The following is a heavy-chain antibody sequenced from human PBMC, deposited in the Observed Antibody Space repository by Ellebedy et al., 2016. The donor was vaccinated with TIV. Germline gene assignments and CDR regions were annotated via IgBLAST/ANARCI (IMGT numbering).Heavy chain of an antibody. J-gene: IGHJ4*02. CDR2: ISGSGDYT. V-gene: IGHV3-23*01. CDR3: AKDLTSGDGYWVFDS. D-gene: IGHD2-21*02. Sequence: GESLKISCAASGISLRSYAMSWVRQAPGKGLEWVSVISGSGDYTNYADSVKGRFTISRDNSKSTLYLQMNSLRAEDTAVYYCAKDLTSGDGYWVFDSWGQGTMVSVSS. CDR1: GISLRSYA.